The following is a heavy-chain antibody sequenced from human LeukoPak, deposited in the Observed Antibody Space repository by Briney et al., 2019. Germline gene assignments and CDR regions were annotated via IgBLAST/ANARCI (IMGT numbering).Heavy chain of an antibody. V-gene: IGHV3-74*01. CDR1: GFTFSSYW. CDR2: INSDGSST. J-gene: IGHJ4*02. D-gene: IGHD3-22*01. CDR3: ASSPYYCDSSGYYSFGRYFDY. Sequence: GGSLRLSCAASGFTFSSYWMHWVRQAPGKGLVWVSRINSDGSSTSYADSVKGRFTISRDNAKNTLYLQMNSLRAEDTAVYYCASSPYYCDSSGYYSFGRYFDYWGQGTLVTVSS.